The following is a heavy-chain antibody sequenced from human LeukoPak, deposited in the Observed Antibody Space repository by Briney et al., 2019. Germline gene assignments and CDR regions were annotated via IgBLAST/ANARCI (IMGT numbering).Heavy chain of an antibody. J-gene: IGHJ4*02. CDR2: KNPNSGNS. Sequence: ASVKVSCKASGYTFTNYDINWVRQATGRGLEWMGYKNPNSGNSAYAQKFQGRVTITTDASITTAYMELSGLRSEDTALYYCAREGLDYWGRGTLVSVSS. CDR3: AREGLDY. V-gene: IGHV1-8*01. CDR1: GYTFTNYD.